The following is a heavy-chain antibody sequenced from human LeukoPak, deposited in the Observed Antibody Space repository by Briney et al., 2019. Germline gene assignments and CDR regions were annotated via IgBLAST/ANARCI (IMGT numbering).Heavy chain of an antibody. V-gene: IGHV4-59*08. J-gene: IGHJ5*02. CDR3: ASGVAVGGTTHFDP. CDR1: GGPFDSHY. Sequence: SETLSLTCTVSGGPFDSHYWTWIRQPPGKGLEWIAFIYHSGSAVYSPSLRSRVTMSVDRSKRQFSLNLSSVTAADTAVYYCASGVAVGGTTHFDPWGQGTLVTVSS. D-gene: IGHD6-13*01. CDR2: IYHSGSA.